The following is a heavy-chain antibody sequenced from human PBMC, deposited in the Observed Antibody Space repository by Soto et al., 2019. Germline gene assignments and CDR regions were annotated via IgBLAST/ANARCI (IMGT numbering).Heavy chain of an antibody. CDR1: GGSISSGDYY. Sequence: PSETLSLTCTVSGGSISSGDYYWSWIRQHPGKGLEWIGYIYYSGSTYYNPSLKSRVTISVDTSNNQFSLKLSFVTAADTAVYYCAREEVAYYDSGSYNWFDPWGQGILVTVSS. CDR3: AREEVAYYDSGSYNWFDP. V-gene: IGHV4-31*03. D-gene: IGHD3-10*01. CDR2: IYYSGST. J-gene: IGHJ5*02.